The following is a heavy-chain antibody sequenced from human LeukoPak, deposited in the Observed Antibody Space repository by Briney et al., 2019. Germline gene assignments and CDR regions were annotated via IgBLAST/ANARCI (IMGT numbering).Heavy chain of an antibody. CDR2: ISYSGST. D-gene: IGHD5-12*01. CDR1: GGSVSRGRYY. Sequence: SETLSLTCTVSGGSVSRGRYYWSWIRQSPGKGLEWIGYISYSGSTKYNPSLKSRVTISVDASKNQFSLKLSSVTAADTAVYYCASHSGYDFSYFDYWGQGTLVTVSS. V-gene: IGHV4-61*01. J-gene: IGHJ4*02. CDR3: ASHSGYDFSYFDY.